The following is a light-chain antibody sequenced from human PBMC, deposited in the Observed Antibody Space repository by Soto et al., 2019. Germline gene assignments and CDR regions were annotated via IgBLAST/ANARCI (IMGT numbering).Light chain of an antibody. CDR3: HEYNTWPRT. CDR2: GAS. V-gene: IGKV3D-15*01. CDR1: QSVSAN. J-gene: IGKJ4*02. Sequence: IVMFQSPAAPPSFLPGGTAILSSLASQSVSANLAWYQQKPGQAPRLLIYGASSRATGIPARFSGSGSGTEFTLTISGLQSEDAAIYFCHEYNTWPRTFGGGTKVDIK.